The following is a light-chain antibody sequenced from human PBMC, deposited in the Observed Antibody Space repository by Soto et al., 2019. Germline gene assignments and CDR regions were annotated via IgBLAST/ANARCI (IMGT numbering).Light chain of an antibody. CDR1: QSVSSN. Sequence: EIVMTQSPATLSVSPGERATLSCRASQSVSSNLAWYQQKPGQAPRLLIYGASTRATGIPARFSGSGSGTEFTLTISSLQSEDFAAYYCQQYNNLSTFGLWTKVEIK. J-gene: IGKJ1*01. V-gene: IGKV3-15*01. CDR2: GAS. CDR3: QQYNNLST.